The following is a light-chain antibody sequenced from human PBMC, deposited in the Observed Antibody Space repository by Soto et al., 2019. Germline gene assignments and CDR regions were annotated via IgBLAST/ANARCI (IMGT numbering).Light chain of an antibody. CDR2: GAS. CDR3: QQYNNWPPWT. Sequence: EIVMTQSPATLSVSPGERATLSFSASQSVTSNLAWYQQKPGQAPRLLIYGASTRATAIPARFSGSGSGTEFTLTINSLQSEDFAVYYCQQYNNWPPWTFGQGTKVDIK. J-gene: IGKJ1*01. CDR1: QSVTSN. V-gene: IGKV3-15*01.